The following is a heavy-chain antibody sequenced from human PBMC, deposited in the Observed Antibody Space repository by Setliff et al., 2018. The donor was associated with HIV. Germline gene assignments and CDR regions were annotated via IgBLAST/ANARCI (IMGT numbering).Heavy chain of an antibody. CDR3: ARAVQGGFYDSSGYL. CDR2: INHSGST. CDR1: GGSFSGYY. V-gene: IGHV4-34*01. J-gene: IGHJ4*02. Sequence: PSETLSLTCAVYGGSFSGYYWSWIRQPPGKGLEWIGEINHSGSTNYNPSLKSRVTISVDTSKNQFSLKLSSVTAADTAVYYCARAVQGGFYDSSGYLWGQGALVTV. D-gene: IGHD3-22*01.